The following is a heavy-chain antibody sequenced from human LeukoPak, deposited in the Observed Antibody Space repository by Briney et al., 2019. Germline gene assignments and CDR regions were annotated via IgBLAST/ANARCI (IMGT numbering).Heavy chain of an antibody. CDR1: GFTFSSYG. CDR3: AVEYNSSPYAFDI. V-gene: IGHV3-33*01. Sequence: GGSLRLSCAASGFTFSSYGMHWVRQAPGKGLEWVAVIWYDGSNKYYADSVNRRFTISRDNSKNTLYLQMNSLRVEDTAVYYCAVEYNSSPYAFDIWGQGTKVTVSS. J-gene: IGHJ3*02. D-gene: IGHD2/OR15-2a*01. CDR2: IWYDGSNK.